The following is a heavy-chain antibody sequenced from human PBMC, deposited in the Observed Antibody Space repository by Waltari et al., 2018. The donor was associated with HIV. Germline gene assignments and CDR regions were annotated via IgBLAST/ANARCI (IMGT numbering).Heavy chain of an antibody. V-gene: IGHV3-9*01. J-gene: IGHJ4*02. D-gene: IGHD5-18*01. CDR3: AKEQTRYSYGYWFDY. CDR2: ISWNSGSI. CDR1: GFTFDDYA. Sequence: EVQLVESGGGLVQPGRSLRLSCAASGFTFDDYAMHWVRQAPGKGLEWVSGISWNSGSIGYADSVKGRFTISRDNAKNSLYLQMNSLRAEDTALYYCAKEQTRYSYGYWFDYWGQGTLVTVSS.